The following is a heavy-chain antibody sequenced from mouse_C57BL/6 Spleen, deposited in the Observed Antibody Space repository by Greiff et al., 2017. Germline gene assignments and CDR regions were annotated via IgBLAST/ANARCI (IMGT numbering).Heavy chain of an antibody. CDR1: GFTFSDYG. CDR3: ARSLGQYYFDY. V-gene: IGHV5-17*01. J-gene: IGHJ2*01. Sequence: EVKLVESGGGLVKPGGSLKLSCAASGFTFSDYGMHWVRQAPEKGLEWVAYISSGSSTIYYADTVKGRFTISRDNAKNTLFLQMTSLRSEDTAMYYCARSLGQYYFDYWGQGTTLTVAS. CDR2: ISSGSSTI. D-gene: IGHD4-1*01.